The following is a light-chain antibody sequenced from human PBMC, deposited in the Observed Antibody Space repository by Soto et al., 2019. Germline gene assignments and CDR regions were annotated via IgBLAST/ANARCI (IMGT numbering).Light chain of an antibody. CDR2: KAS. CDR1: QSISSW. CDR3: QQYDNYPLT. V-gene: IGKV1-5*03. Sequence: DIQMTQSPSTLSASVEDRVTITCRASQSISSWLAWYQQKPGKAPNLLIYKASSLESGVPSRFSGSGSGTEFTLPISSLQPDDFATYYCQQYDNYPLTFGGGTKVEIK. J-gene: IGKJ4*01.